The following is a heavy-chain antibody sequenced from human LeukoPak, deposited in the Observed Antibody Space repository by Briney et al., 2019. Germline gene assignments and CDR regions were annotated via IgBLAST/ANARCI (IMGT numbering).Heavy chain of an antibody. Sequence: PGGSLRLSCTASGFAFSAYTINWVRQAPGRGLEYVSAISSNGGITYYANSVKGRFTISRDNSKNTLYLQMGSLRAEDMAVYYCARVNYYDRSVSRGLDYWGQGTLVTVSS. J-gene: IGHJ4*02. V-gene: IGHV3-64*01. D-gene: IGHD3-22*01. CDR3: ARVNYYDRSVSRGLDY. CDR2: ISSNGGIT. CDR1: GFAFSAYT.